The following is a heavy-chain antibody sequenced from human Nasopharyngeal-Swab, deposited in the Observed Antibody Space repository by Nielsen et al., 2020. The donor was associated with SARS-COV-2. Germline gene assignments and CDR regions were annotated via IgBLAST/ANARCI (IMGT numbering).Heavy chain of an antibody. J-gene: IGHJ5*02. CDR1: GFILSDYC. V-gene: IGHV3-74*03. CDR3: SRDGQVSVDLDH. Sequence: GGTLRLSCAASGFILSDYCVHWVRKAQGKGLVWVSHGNNDGTTTTSADSVRGRFTMSRDDAKNTLYLQMNSLRIEDTAVYYCSRDGQVSVDLDHWGQGSLVTVSS. D-gene: IGHD1-20*01. CDR2: GNNDGTTT.